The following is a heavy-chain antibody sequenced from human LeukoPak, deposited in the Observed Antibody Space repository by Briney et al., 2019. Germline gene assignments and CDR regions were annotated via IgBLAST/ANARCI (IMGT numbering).Heavy chain of an antibody. J-gene: IGHJ4*02. CDR2: IIPIFGTA. CDR1: GGTFSSYA. D-gene: IGHD6-6*01. Sequence: ASVKVSCKASGGTFSSYAISWVRQAPGQGLEWMGGIIPIFGTANYAQKFQGRVTITADESTSTAYMELSSLRSEDTAVYYCARGTWNQEYSSSPLGFDYWGQGTLVTVSS. CDR3: ARGTWNQEYSSSPLGFDY. V-gene: IGHV1-69*13.